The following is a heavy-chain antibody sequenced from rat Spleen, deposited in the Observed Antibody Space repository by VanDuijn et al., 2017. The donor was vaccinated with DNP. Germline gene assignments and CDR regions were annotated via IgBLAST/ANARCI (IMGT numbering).Heavy chain of an antibody. CDR1: GFSLTNYH. V-gene: IGHV2-27*01. Sequence: QVQLKESGPGLVQPSQTLSLTCTVSGFSLTNYHVDWVRQPPGKGLEWMGRLQSDGNTDYNSGLESRLSISRDTSKSQVILKMNDQQTEYIATYYCARGGYPGDAMDAWGQGTSVTVSS. CDR2: LQSDGNT. J-gene: IGHJ4*01. CDR3: ARGGYPGDAMDA. D-gene: IGHD1-4*01.